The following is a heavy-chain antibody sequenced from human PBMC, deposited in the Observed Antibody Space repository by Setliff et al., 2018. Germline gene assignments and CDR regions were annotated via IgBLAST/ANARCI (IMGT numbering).Heavy chain of an antibody. Sequence: PGGSLRLSCAASGFTLRNSGMHWVRQAPGRGPEWLAVISYDGSHDYYADSVRGRFTISRDNSNNTLYRQMISLRAEDTAIYSCARDGKQYYYDSTGYYRNWFDPWGQGTLVTVSS. CDR3: ARDGKQYYYDSTGYYRNWFDP. CDR1: GFTLRNSG. D-gene: IGHD3-22*01. CDR2: ISYDGSHD. J-gene: IGHJ5*02. V-gene: IGHV3-30*03.